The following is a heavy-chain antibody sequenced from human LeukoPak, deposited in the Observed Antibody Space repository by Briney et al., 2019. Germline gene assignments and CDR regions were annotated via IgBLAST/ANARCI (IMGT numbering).Heavy chain of an antibody. CDR3: ARVEYHYDSSGYYDY. Sequence: ASVKVSCKASGYTFTGHYMNWVRQAPGQGLEWMGWINPNSGGTNYAQKFQGRVTMTRDTSISTAYTELSSLRSDDMAVYYCARVEYHYDSSGYYDYWGQGTLVTVSS. V-gene: IGHV1-2*02. CDR2: INPNSGGT. J-gene: IGHJ4*02. D-gene: IGHD3-22*01. CDR1: GYTFTGHY.